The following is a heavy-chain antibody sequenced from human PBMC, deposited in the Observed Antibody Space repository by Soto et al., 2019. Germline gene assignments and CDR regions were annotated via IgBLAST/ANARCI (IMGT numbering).Heavy chain of an antibody. D-gene: IGHD2-2*01. CDR3: ARVRDIVEVPAASWFDP. V-gene: IGHV4-59*01. CDR1: GGSISSYY. J-gene: IGHJ5*02. CDR2: IYYSGST. Sequence: SETLSLTCTVSGGSISSYYWSWIRQPPGKGLEWIGYIYYSGSTNYNPSLKSRVTISVDTSKNQFSLKLSSVTAADTAVYYWARVRDIVEVPAASWFDPWGQGTLVTVS.